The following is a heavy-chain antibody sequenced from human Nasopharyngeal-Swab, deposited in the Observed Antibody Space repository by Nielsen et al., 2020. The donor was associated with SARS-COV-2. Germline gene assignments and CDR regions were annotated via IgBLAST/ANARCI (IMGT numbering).Heavy chain of an antibody. CDR2: ISTSGATI. V-gene: IGHV3-48*03. J-gene: IGHJ5*02. CDR3: ARVPSFYDSRGYSDL. D-gene: IGHD3-22*01. CDR1: GFKFSNYD. Sequence: GGSLRLSCAGSGFKFSNYDMIWVRQAPGKGLEWVSYISTSGATIYYADSVNGRFTIYRDNAKDSLFLQMTRLRAGDTAVYYCARVPSFYDSRGYSDLWGQGTQVTASS.